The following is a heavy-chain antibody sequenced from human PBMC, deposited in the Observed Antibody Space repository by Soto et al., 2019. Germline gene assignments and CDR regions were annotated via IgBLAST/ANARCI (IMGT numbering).Heavy chain of an antibody. CDR1: GVSITTLDYF. CDR3: ARVKATLYRHYYFDY. J-gene: IGHJ4*02. V-gene: IGHV4-30-4*01. CDR2: IYKRSTT. Sequence: TVSLTCSLSGVSITTLDYFWACIRHPPCQALEYIGYIYKRSTTYYSPSFESRVDISVDTSKSQFSLNVTSVTAADTAVYFCARVKATLYRHYYFDYWGQGTTPSASS. D-gene: IGHD5-12*01.